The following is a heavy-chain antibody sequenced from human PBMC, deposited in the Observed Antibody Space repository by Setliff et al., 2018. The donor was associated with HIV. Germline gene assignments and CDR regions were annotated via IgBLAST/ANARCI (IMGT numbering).Heavy chain of an antibody. V-gene: IGHV5-51*01. D-gene: IGHD1-26*01. CDR3: ARRLVGATAQPDY. CDR2: IYPGDSHI. CDR1: GYSFTTYG. Sequence: ESLKISCKGSGYSFTTYGIGWVRQMPGKGLEWMGIIYPGDSHIRYSPSFHGQVTISADKSISTAYLQWSSLKASDTAMYYCARRLVGATAQPDYWGQGTLVTVSS. J-gene: IGHJ4*02.